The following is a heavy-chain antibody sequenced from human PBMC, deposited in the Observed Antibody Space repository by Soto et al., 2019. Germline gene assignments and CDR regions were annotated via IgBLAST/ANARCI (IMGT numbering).Heavy chain of an antibody. CDR2: IYYSGST. V-gene: IGHV4-30-4*01. CDR3: ASHPWRYSGYEGMSDGFDI. J-gene: IGHJ3*02. D-gene: IGHD5-12*01. CDR1: GGSISSGAYY. Sequence: SETLSLPCTVSGGSISSGAYYWSWMRQPPGKGLEWIGYIYYSGSTYYNPSLNSRVTISVDTSKNQCPLKLSSVTDEDTAVYYGASHPWRYSGYEGMSDGFDIWGQGTMVTVSS.